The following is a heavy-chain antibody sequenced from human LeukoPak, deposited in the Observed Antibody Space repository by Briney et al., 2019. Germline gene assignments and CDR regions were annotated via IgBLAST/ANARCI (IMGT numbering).Heavy chain of an antibody. CDR3: ARQGAAAVFDP. CDR2: IYTSGRT. J-gene: IGHJ5*02. D-gene: IGHD6-13*01. V-gene: IGHV4-4*09. CDR1: GGSISSYY. Sequence: SETLSLTCTVSGGSISSYYWSWIRQPPGKELEGIGYIYTSGRTNYNPSLKSRVTISVDTSKNQFSLKLSSVAAADTAVYYCARQGAAAVFDPWGQGTLVTVSS.